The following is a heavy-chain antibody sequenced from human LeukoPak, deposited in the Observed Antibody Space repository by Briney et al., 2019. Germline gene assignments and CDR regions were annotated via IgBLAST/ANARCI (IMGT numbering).Heavy chain of an antibody. V-gene: IGHV3-23*01. Sequence: PGGSLRLSCAASGFTFNSYAMSWVRQAPGKGLEWVSTIGDSVGSTYYADSVKGRFTISRDDSKNTLSLQMNSLRAEDTAVYYCAKGSLVVVTALDYWGQGTLVTVSS. CDR1: GFTFNSYA. J-gene: IGHJ4*02. CDR2: IGDSVGST. CDR3: AKGSLVVVTALDY. D-gene: IGHD2-21*02.